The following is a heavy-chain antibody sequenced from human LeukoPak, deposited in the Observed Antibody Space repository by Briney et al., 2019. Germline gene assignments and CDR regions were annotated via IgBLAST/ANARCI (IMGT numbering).Heavy chain of an antibody. CDR3: ARWNLQLWSTFDY. CDR2: ISAYNGNT. J-gene: IGHJ4*02. Sequence: ASAKVSCKASGYTFTNYGISWVRQAPGQGLEWMGWISAYNGNTNYAQKLQGRVTMTTETSTRTAYMELRSLRSDDTAVYYCARWNLQLWSTFDYWGQGTLVTVSS. D-gene: IGHD5-18*01. V-gene: IGHV1-18*01. CDR1: GYTFTNYG.